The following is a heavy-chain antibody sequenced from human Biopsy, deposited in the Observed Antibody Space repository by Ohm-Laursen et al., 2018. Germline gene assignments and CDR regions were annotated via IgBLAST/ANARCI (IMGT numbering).Heavy chain of an antibody. J-gene: IGHJ5*02. D-gene: IGHD3-10*01. V-gene: IGHV1-46*01. Sequence: ASVKVSCKASGYTFTTYYIHWVRRAPGQGLEWMGIINPGGNSTAYTQNFQGRVTMTWDTSTTTAYMELSSLRSEDTAVYFCARADPPLFYYGSGSSNWFDPWGQGTLVTVSS. CDR3: ARADPPLFYYGSGSSNWFDP. CDR1: GYTFTTYY. CDR2: INPGGNST.